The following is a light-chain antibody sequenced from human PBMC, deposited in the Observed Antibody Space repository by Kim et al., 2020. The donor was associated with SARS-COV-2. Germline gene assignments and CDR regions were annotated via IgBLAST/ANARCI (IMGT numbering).Light chain of an antibody. CDR1: TLPEKQ. V-gene: IGLV3-25*03. Sequence: VSPGQTARITCSGDTLPEKQTYWYQQKSGQAPLLVIYKDNERPSGIPGRFSGSSSGTTVTLTTSGVQAEDDADYYCQSADGSGTYVFGTGTKVTVL. CDR2: KDN. J-gene: IGLJ1*01. CDR3: QSADGSGTYV.